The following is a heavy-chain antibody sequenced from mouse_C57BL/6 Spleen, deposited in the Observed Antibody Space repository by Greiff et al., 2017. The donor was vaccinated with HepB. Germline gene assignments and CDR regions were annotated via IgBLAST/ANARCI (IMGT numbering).Heavy chain of an antibody. D-gene: IGHD3-3*01. V-gene: IGHV1-85*01. CDR2: IYPRDGST. CDR3: AREGTGPWFAY. CDR1: GYTFTSYD. J-gene: IGHJ3*01. Sequence: VQLQESGPELVKPGASVKLSCKASGYTFTSYDINWVKQRPGQGLEWIGWIYPRDGSTKYNEKFKGKATLTVDTSSSTAYMELHSLTSEDSAVYFCAREGTGPWFAYWGQGTLVTVSA.